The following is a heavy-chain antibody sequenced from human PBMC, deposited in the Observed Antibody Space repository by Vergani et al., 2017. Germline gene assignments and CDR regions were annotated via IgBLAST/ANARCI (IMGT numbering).Heavy chain of an antibody. D-gene: IGHD2-15*01. CDR3: ARLSDDTTPYLQGGYDG. V-gene: IGHV3-23*01. CDR1: GFTFSAYP. CDR2: ISARYPST. Sequence: EVQLLQSGGGVIQPGGSVRLSCAASGFTFSAYPMTWVRQAPGKGLEWVSAISARYPSTYYADSVKGRFTISRDNSKNMLYLQMNSLRAEDTAVYYCARLSDDTTPYLQGGYDGWGQGTLVSVSS. J-gene: IGHJ4*02.